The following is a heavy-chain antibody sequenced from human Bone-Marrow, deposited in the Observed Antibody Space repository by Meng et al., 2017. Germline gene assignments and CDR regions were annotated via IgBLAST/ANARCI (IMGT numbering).Heavy chain of an antibody. J-gene: IGHJ3*02. CDR2: ILPIFGTA. Sequence: SVKVSCQASGGTFSSYAISWVRQAPGQGLAWMGGILPIFGTANYAQKFQGRVTITTDESTSTAYIELSSLRSESTAVYYCARVLTMVRGDFDIWGQGTMVTVSS. V-gene: IGHV1-69*05. D-gene: IGHD3-10*01. CDR1: GGTFSSYA. CDR3: ARVLTMVRGDFDI.